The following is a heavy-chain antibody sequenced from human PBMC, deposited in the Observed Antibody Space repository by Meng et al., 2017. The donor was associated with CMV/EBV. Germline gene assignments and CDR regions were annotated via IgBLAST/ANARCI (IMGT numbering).Heavy chain of an antibody. D-gene: IGHD3-10*01. CDR1: GFSFSNFV. CDR3: AKDGGFRGAYYGFLDS. V-gene: IGHV3-30*02. CDR2: IYFDGRDK. Sequence: GGSLRLSCAASGFSFSNFVMHWVRQAPGKGLEWVAFIYFDGRDKYYADSVRDRFTISRDNSKNTLYLEMNSPRADDTAVYYCAKDGGFRGAYYGFLDSWGQGTLVTVSS. J-gene: IGHJ4*02.